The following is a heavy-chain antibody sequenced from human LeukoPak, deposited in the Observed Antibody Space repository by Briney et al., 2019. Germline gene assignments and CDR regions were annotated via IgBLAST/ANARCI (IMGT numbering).Heavy chain of an antibody. CDR1: GGSINTPNYY. V-gene: IGHV4-39*07. D-gene: IGHD6-13*01. CDR3: ARGPGGRARSSPFPY. Sequence: SETLSLTCTVSGGSINTPNYYWGWIRQTPGKGLEWIGNIFYSGGTYYSPSLTSRVTISLDTSRNQFSLKLNSVTAADTAVYYCARGPGGRARSSPFPYWGQGTLVTVSS. CDR2: IFYSGGT. J-gene: IGHJ4*02.